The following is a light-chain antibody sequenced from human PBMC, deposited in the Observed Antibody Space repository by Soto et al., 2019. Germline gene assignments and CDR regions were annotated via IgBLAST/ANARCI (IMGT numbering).Light chain of an antibody. CDR1: QTISRW. Sequence: DIQMTQSPSTLSGSVRDRVTITCRASQTISRWLAWYQQKPGKVPKLLIYAASSLQSGVPSRFSGSGSGTYFPLTISSLQPEDVATYFCQIYNCALGTFGQGTKVAIK. J-gene: IGKJ1*01. V-gene: IGKV1-27*01. CDR3: QIYNCALGT. CDR2: AAS.